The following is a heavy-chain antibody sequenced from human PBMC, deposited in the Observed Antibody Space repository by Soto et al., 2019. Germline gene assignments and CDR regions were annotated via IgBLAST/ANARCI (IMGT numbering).Heavy chain of an antibody. V-gene: IGHV4-59*01. CDR1: GGSISSYY. J-gene: IGHJ1*01. CDR2: IYYSGST. Sequence: SETLSLTCTVSGGSISSYYWSWIRQPPGKGLEWIGYIYYSGSTNYNPSLKSRVTISVDTSKNQFSLKLSSVTAEDTAVYYCASRGERDYYDTSGYGWGQGTLVTVSS. CDR3: ASRGERDYYDTSGYG. D-gene: IGHD3-22*01.